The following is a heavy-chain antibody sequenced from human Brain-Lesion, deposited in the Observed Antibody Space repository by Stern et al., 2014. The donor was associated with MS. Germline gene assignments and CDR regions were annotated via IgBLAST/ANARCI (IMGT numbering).Heavy chain of an antibody. D-gene: IGHD2-2*01. J-gene: IGHJ6*02. V-gene: IGHV4-61*02. CDR2: IFNSGST. CDR3: ARGRVVPGFQYYATDV. CDR1: GGSISSGGYY. Sequence: VQLVESGPGLVKPSQTLSLSCTVSGGSISSGGYYWSWIRQPAGKGLEWIGRIFNSGSTRYNPSLKSRVTISIDPSKNQFPLRLNSMTAADTAVYYCARGRVVPGFQYYATDVWGQGTTVIVSS.